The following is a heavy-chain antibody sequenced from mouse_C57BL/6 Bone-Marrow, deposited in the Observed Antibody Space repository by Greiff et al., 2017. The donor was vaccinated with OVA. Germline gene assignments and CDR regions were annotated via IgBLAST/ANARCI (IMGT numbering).Heavy chain of an antibody. CDR3: ARDALITTVAYYAMDY. V-gene: IGHV5-4*01. Sequence: EVMLVESGGGLVKPGGSLKLSCAASGFTFSSYAMSWVRQTPEKRLEWVATISDGGSYTYYPDNVKGRFTISRDNAKNNLYLQMSHLKSEDTAMYYCARDALITTVAYYAMDYWGQGTSVTVSS. CDR2: ISDGGSYT. CDR1: GFTFSSYA. D-gene: IGHD1-1*01. J-gene: IGHJ4*01.